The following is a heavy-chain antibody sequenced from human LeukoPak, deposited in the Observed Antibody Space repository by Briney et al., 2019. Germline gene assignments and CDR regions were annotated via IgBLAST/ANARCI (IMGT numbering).Heavy chain of an antibody. D-gene: IGHD6-13*01. J-gene: IGHJ4*02. V-gene: IGHV1-8*03. CDR3: ARGRGKAAAGALFDY. Sequence: ASVKVSRKPSRYTLTSYVINWVRQAAGQGLGWMGGMKPNSGKTGYAQKFPGRVTITRNTSIRTSYMALSRLRCQDTAVYYCARGRGKAAAGALFDYWGQGTLVTVSS. CDR2: MKPNSGKT. CDR1: RYTLTSYV.